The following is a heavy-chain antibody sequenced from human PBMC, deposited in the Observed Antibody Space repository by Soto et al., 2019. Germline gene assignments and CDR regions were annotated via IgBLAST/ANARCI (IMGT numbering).Heavy chain of an antibody. CDR1: GFTFINYA. J-gene: IGHJ6*02. V-gene: IGHV3-30-3*01. Sequence: QVPLVESGGGVVQPGRSLRLSCAAPGFTFINYAMHWVRQAPGKGLEWVAVISYDGNKKYYADSVKGRFTISRDNSKNTLSLQMNSLRTEDTAVYYCARDHDYGILFYYGMDVWGQGTTVTVSS. CDR2: ISYDGNKK. D-gene: IGHD4-17*01. CDR3: ARDHDYGILFYYGMDV.